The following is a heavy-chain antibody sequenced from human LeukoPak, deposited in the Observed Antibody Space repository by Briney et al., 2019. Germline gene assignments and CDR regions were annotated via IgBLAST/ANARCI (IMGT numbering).Heavy chain of an antibody. CDR3: ARVGESNYYYYYGMDV. Sequence: ASVKVSCKASGYTFTSYAMNWVRQAPGQGLEWMGWINTNTGNPTYALGFTGRFVFSLDTSVSTAYLQISSLKAEDTAVYYCARVGESNYYYYYGMDVWGQGTTVTVSS. J-gene: IGHJ6*02. CDR2: INTNTGNP. D-gene: IGHD2-21*01. V-gene: IGHV7-4-1*02. CDR1: GYTFTSYA.